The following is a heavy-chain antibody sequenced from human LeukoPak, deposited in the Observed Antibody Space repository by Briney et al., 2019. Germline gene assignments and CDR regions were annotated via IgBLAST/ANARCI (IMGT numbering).Heavy chain of an antibody. CDR1: GFTVSSNY. J-gene: IGHJ4*02. CDR3: ARERRGYYDSSGYYADY. D-gene: IGHD3-22*01. CDR2: IYSGGST. Sequence: GGSLRLSCAASGFTVSSNYMSWVRQAPGKGVEWGSVIYSGGSTYYADSVKGRFTISRDNSKNTLYLQMNSLRAEDTAVYYCARERRGYYDSSGYYADYWGQGTLVTVSS. V-gene: IGHV3-66*02.